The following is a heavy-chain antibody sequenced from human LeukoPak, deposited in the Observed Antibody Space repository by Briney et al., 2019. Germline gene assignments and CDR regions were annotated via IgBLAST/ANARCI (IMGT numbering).Heavy chain of an antibody. CDR2: ISSSSSYT. J-gene: IGHJ4*02. CDR1: GFTFSGYY. V-gene: IGHV3-11*06. D-gene: IGHD2-15*01. CDR3: ARDGWSVQHPHGY. Sequence: GGSLRLSCAASGFTFSGYYMSWIRQAPGKGLEWVSYISSSSSYTNYADSVKGRFTISRDNAKNSLYLQMNSLRAEDTAVYYCARDGWSVQHPHGYWGQGTLVTVSS.